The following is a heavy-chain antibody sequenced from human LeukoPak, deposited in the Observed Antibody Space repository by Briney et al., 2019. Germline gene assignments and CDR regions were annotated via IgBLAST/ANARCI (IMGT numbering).Heavy chain of an antibody. V-gene: IGHV4-59*11. Sequence: SSETLSLTCTVSGGSISSHYWSWIRQPPGKGLEWIGYIYYRGSTNYNPSLKSRVTISVDTSKNQFSLKLRSVTAADTAVYYCARGDDYVPFDYWGQGTLVTVSS. D-gene: IGHD3-16*01. CDR2: IYYRGST. J-gene: IGHJ4*02. CDR1: GGSISSHY. CDR3: ARGDDYVPFDY.